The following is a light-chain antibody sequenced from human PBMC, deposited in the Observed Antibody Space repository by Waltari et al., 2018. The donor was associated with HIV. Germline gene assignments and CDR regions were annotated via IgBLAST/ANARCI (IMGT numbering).Light chain of an antibody. V-gene: IGLV3-21*02. J-gene: IGLJ1*01. CDR3: QVWDSTIDQYV. Sequence: SYVLTQPPSVSVAPGQTATITCGGNNVGRYNVHWYRQRPGQAPVLVVYNDSDRPSGIPERISGSKSRNTATLTISKVEAGDEADYYCQVWDSTIDQYVFGTGTEVTVL. CDR2: NDS. CDR1: NVGRYN.